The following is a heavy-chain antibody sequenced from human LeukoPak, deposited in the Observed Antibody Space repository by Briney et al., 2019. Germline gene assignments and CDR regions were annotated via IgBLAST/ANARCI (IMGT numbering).Heavy chain of an antibody. V-gene: IGHV4-59*08. J-gene: IGHJ4*02. CDR3: ARHYGLESGADY. CDR2: IYYSGST. Sequence: SETLSLTCTVSGGSISSYYWSWIRQPPGKGPEWIGYIYYSGSTNYNPSLKSRVTISVDTSKNQFSLKLSSVTAADTAVYYCARHYGLESGADYWGQGTLVTVSS. D-gene: IGHD4-17*01. CDR1: GGSISSYY.